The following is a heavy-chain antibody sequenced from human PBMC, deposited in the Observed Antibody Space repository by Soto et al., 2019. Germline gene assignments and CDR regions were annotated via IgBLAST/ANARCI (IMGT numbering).Heavy chain of an antibody. CDR3: AKVALHYYGMDV. Sequence: GALGLACAASGFTFSSYAMSWVRQAPGKGLEWVSAISGSGGSTYYADSVKGRFTISRDNSKNTLYLQMNSLRAEDTAVYYCAKVALHYYGMDVWGQGTTVNVSS. V-gene: IGHV3-23*01. CDR2: ISGSGGST. J-gene: IGHJ6*02. CDR1: GFTFSSYA.